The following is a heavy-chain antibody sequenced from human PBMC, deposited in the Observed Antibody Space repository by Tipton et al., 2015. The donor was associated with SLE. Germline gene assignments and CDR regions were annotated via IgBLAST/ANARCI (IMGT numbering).Heavy chain of an antibody. CDR2: INHSEDT. CDR1: GGSFSGYY. J-gene: IGHJ3*02. CDR3: ARGLTAETGGDAFDI. D-gene: IGHD7-27*01. V-gene: IGHV4-34*01. Sequence: TLSLTCAVYGGSFSGYYWTWIRQPPGKGLEWIGEINHSEDTNYNPSLKSRVTISVDTSKNHFSLELGSVTAADTAVYYCARGLTAETGGDAFDIWGQGTMVAVSS.